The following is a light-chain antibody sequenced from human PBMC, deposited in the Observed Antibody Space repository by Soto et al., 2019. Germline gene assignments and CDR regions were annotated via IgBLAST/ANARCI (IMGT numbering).Light chain of an antibody. Sequence: EIVLTQSPGTLSLSPGERATLSCRASQSVTGSYLAWYQQKPGQAPRLLIYGASSRATGIPDRFSGSESGKDFTLTIARMEPEDFTVYYCQQYGGSPRPFGQGTKVE. CDR2: GAS. V-gene: IGKV3-20*01. CDR1: QSVTGSY. J-gene: IGKJ1*01. CDR3: QQYGGSPRP.